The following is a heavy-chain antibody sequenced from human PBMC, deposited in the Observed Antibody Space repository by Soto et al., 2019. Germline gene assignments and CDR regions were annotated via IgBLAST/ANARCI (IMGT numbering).Heavy chain of an antibody. D-gene: IGHD2-2*01. Sequence: PGGSLRLSCAASGFTFSSYAMSWVRQAPGKGLEWVSAISGSGGSTYYADSVKGRFTISRDNSKNTLYLQMNSLRAEDTAVYYCAKDPLGIVVVPAASDYWGQGTLVTVSS. CDR3: AKDPLGIVVVPAASDY. J-gene: IGHJ4*02. V-gene: IGHV3-23*01. CDR2: ISGSGGST. CDR1: GFTFSSYA.